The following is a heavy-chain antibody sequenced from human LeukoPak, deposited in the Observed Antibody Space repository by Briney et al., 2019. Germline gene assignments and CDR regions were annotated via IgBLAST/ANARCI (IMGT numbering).Heavy chain of an antibody. Sequence: TGGSLRLSCAASGFTFSSYSMNWVRQAPGKGLEWVSSISSSSSYIYYADSVKGRFTISRDNAKNTLYLQMNSLRAEDTAVYYCAKRGTANYYDNSGYFWAGDYWGQGTLVTVSS. J-gene: IGHJ4*02. CDR3: AKRGTANYYDNSGYFWAGDY. V-gene: IGHV3-21*04. D-gene: IGHD3-22*01. CDR2: ISSSSSYI. CDR1: GFTFSSYS.